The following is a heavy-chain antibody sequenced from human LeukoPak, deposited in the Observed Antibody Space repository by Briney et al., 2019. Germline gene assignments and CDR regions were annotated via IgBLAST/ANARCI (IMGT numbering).Heavy chain of an antibody. CDR3: ARDPSITGTTDNWFDP. D-gene: IGHD1-20*01. Sequence: AASVKVSCKVSGYTLTELSMHWVRQAPGQGLEWMGGIIPIFGTANYAQKFQGRVTITADESTSTAYMELSSLRSEDTAVYYCARDPSITGTTDNWFDPWGQGTLVTVSS. CDR1: GYTLTELS. J-gene: IGHJ5*02. V-gene: IGHV1-69*13. CDR2: IIPIFGTA.